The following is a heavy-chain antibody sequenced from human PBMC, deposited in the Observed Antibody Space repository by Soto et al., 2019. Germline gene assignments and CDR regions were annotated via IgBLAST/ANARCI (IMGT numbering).Heavy chain of an antibody. V-gene: IGHV2-70*04. CDR3: ARIQSSLSMDV. J-gene: IGHJ6*02. CDR2: IDWDDDK. Sequence: SGPTLVNPTQTLTLTCTFSEFSLSTGGMRVSWIRQPPGKALEWLARIDWDDDKFYSTSLKTRLTISRDSSKNQVVLTMTNMDPVDTATYYCARIQSSLSMDVWGQGTTVTVSS. CDR1: EFSLSTGGMR.